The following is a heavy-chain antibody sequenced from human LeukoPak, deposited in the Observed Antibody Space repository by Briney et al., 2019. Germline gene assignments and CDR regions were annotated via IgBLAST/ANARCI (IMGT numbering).Heavy chain of an antibody. CDR2: IYYTGNA. CDR3: ARHHYDSTHDAFDI. CDR1: SDSMSNYY. V-gene: IGHV4-59*13. D-gene: IGHD3-22*01. J-gene: IGHJ3*02. Sequence: SETLSLTCTVSSDSMSNYYWSWIRQPPGKGLEWFAYIYYTGNANYNPSLKSRVTISVDTSKNQFSLKLSSVTAADTAVYYCARHHYDSTHDAFDIWGQGTMVTVSS.